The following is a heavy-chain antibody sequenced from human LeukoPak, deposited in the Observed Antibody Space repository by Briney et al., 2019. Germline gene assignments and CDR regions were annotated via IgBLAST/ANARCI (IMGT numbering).Heavy chain of an antibody. CDR2: IIPIFGTA. CDR1: GGTFSSYA. Sequence: SVKVSCKASGGTFSSYAISWMRQAPGQGLEWMGGIIPIFGTANYAQKFQGRVTITADESTSTAYMELSSLRSEDTAVYYCARAQLGYCSSTSCYQRHFDYWGQGTLVTVSS. D-gene: IGHD2-2*01. CDR3: ARAQLGYCSSTSCYQRHFDY. V-gene: IGHV1-69*13. J-gene: IGHJ4*02.